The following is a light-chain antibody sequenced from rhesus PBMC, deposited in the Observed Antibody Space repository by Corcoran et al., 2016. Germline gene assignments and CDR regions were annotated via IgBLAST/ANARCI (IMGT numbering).Light chain of an antibody. CDR3: QKYSSSPMYS. CDR2: GAS. V-gene: IGKV3-53*01. Sequence: QVILTQSPATLSLSPGERATLSCRASQRVGSSLAWYQQKPGQAPRLLNYGASRGATGIPDRVSGRGSGTEFTLTISSLEPEDFAVYCCQKYSSSPMYSFGQGTKVEIK. J-gene: IGKJ2*01. CDR1: QRVGSS.